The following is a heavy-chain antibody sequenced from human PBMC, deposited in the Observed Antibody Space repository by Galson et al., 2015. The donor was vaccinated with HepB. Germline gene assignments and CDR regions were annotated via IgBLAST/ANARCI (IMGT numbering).Heavy chain of an antibody. J-gene: IGHJ4*01. CDR1: GFTFSSYA. CDR2: ISYDVDNK. CDR3: ARDLYSAYDIDY. Sequence: SLRLSCAASGFTFSSYAMHWVRQAPGQGLEWVAVISYDVDNKHHAASVKGRFTISRDNFKNTLFLQMNSLRPEDTAVYYCARDLYSAYDIDYWGRGTLVTVSA. D-gene: IGHD5-12*01. V-gene: IGHV3-30-3*01.